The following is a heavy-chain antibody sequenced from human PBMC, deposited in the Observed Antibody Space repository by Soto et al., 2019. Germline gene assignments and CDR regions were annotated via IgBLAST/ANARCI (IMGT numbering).Heavy chain of an antibody. V-gene: IGHV3-21*01. D-gene: IGHD6-13*01. CDR1: GFTFSSYS. J-gene: IGHJ3*02. CDR2: ISSSSSYI. CDR3: ARVSIAAAYPDAFDI. Sequence: GGSLRLSCAASGFTFSSYSMNWVRQAPGKGLEWVSSISSSSSYIYYADSVKGRFTISRDNAKNSLYLQMNSLRAEDTAVYFCARVSIAAAYPDAFDIWGQGTMVTVSS.